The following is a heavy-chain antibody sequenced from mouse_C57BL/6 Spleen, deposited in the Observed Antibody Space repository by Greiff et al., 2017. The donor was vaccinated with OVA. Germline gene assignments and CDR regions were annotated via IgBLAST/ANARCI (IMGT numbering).Heavy chain of an antibody. J-gene: IGHJ4*01. V-gene: IGHV1-5*01. CDR2: IYPGNSDT. D-gene: IGHD2-4*01. Sequence: VQLQQSGTVLARPGASVKMSCKTSGYTFTSYWMHWVKQRPGQGLEWIGAIYPGNSDTSYNQKFKGKAKLTAVTSASTAYMELSSLTNEDSAFYYCTREGIYYDYEGSAMDYWGQGTSVTVSS. CDR1: GYTFTSYW. CDR3: TREGIYYDYEGSAMDY.